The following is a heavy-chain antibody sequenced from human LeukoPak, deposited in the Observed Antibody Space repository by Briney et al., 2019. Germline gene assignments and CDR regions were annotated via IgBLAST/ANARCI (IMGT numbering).Heavy chain of an antibody. V-gene: IGHV1-8*03. J-gene: IGHJ6*03. D-gene: IGHD3-3*01. CDR1: GYTFTSYD. CDR3: ARGALEWLLSYYCYYYMDV. CDR2: MNPNSGNT. Sequence: VASVKVSCKASGYTFTSYDINWVRQATGQGLEWMGWMNPNSGNTGYAQKFQGRVTITRNTSISTAYMELSSLRSEDTAVYYCARGALEWLLSYYCYYYMDVWGKGTTVTVSS.